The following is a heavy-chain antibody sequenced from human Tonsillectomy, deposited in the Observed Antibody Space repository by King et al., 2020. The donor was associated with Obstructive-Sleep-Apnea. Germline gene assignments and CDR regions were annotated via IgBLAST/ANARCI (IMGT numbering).Heavy chain of an antibody. J-gene: IGHJ5*02. CDR2: INHSGST. D-gene: IGHD6-13*01. CDR1: GGSFSDYY. V-gene: IGHV4-34*01. CDR3: ARGSGAAAVNWFDP. Sequence: VQLQQWGAGLLKPSETLSLTCAVFGGSFSDYYWSWIRQPPGKGLEWIGEINHSGSTNSNPSLKSRVAVSADTSKNQFSPKLSSVTAADTAVYYCARGSGAAAVNWFDPWGQGTLVTVSS.